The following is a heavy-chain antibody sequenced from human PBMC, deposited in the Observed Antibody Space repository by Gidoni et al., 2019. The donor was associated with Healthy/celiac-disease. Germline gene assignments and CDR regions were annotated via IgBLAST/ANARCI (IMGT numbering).Heavy chain of an antibody. D-gene: IGHD3-22*01. V-gene: IGHV3-9*01. J-gene: IGHJ2*01. CDR1: GFTFDGYA. CDR3: AKDTGFDYDTRGGYFDL. Sequence: EVQLVESGGGLVQPGRSLRLSCAASGFTFDGYAVHWVRQAPGKGLEWVSGISWNSGSIGYADSVKGRFTISRDNAKNALYLQMNSLRAEDTALYYCAKDTGFDYDTRGGYFDLWGRGTLVTVSS. CDR2: ISWNSGSI.